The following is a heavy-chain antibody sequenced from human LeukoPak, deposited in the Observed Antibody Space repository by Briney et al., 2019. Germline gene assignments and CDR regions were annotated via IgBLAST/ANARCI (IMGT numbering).Heavy chain of an antibody. V-gene: IGHV4-59*01. CDR3: ARMMDIAWGMDV. Sequence: SETLSLTCTVSGNSISSYYWSWIRQPPGQVLEWIGHIYDSGSTKYNPSLKSRVTISVDTSKNQFSLKLTSVTAADTAVYYCARMMDIAWGMDVWGQGTTVTVSS. CDR1: GNSISSYY. CDR2: IYDSGST. D-gene: IGHD2-21*01. J-gene: IGHJ6*02.